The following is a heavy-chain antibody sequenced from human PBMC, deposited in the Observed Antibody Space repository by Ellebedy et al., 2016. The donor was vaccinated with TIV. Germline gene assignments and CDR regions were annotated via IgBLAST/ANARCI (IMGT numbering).Heavy chain of an antibody. V-gene: IGHV3-23*01. CDR1: GFTFSSYA. J-gene: IGHJ6*02. CDR2: FSNIGGNT. Sequence: GESLKISCAASGFTFSSYAMTWVRQAPGKGLEWVSSFSNIGGNTYYADSVKGRFTISRDNSKNTLYLQMNSLRAEDTAVYYCAKDVWGVAATYYYYGMDVWGQGTTVTVSS. D-gene: IGHD2-15*01. CDR3: AKDVWGVAATYYYYGMDV.